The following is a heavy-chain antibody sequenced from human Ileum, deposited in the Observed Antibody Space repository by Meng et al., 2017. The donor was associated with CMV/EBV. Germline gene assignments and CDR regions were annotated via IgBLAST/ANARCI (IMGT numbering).Heavy chain of an antibody. D-gene: IGHD3-16*01. CDR2: MYSSGST. V-gene: IGHV3-66*01. J-gene: IGHJ5*02. CDR3: AGDGGFSDP. Sequence: GVWVYGAGSLILSRSAYGFTVSGTSMNGVRQAPGKGLEWVSLMYSSGSTKYADSVKGSFTISRDNSKNTLYLQMNSLRVEDTAVYYCAGDGGFSDPWGQGTLVTVSS. CDR1: GFTVSGTS.